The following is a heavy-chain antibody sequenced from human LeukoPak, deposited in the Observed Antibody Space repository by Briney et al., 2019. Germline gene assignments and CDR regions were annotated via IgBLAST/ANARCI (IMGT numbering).Heavy chain of an antibody. CDR2: IYYSGST. V-gene: IGHV4-59*01. D-gene: IGHD1-14*01. CDR3: AREGNRYDAFDI. Sequence: SETLSLTRTVSGGSISSYYWSWIRQPPGKGLEWIGYIYYSGSTNYNPSLKSRVTISVDTSKNQFSLKLSSVTAADTAVYYCAREGNRYDAFDIWGQGTMVTVSS. J-gene: IGHJ3*02. CDR1: GGSISSYY.